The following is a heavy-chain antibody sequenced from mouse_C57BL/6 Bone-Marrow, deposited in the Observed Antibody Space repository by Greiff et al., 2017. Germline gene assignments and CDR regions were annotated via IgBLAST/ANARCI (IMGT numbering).Heavy chain of an antibody. D-gene: IGHD4-1*01. Sequence: EVQLQQSGPGLVKPSQSLSLTCSVTGYSITSGYYWNWIRQFPGNKLEWMGYISYDGSNNYNPSLKNRISITRDTSKNQFFLKLNSVTTEDTATYYCARVGTGTGWYFDVWGTGTTVTVSS. CDR2: ISYDGSN. J-gene: IGHJ1*03. CDR1: GYSITSGYY. CDR3: ARVGTGTGWYFDV. V-gene: IGHV3-6*01.